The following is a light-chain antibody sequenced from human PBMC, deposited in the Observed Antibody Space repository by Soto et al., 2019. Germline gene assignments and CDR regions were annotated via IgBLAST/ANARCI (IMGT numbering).Light chain of an antibody. J-gene: IGKJ4*01. CDR2: WAS. CDR3: QQYYSTPLT. V-gene: IGKV4-1*01. CDR1: QSVLYSSNNKNY. Sequence: DIVMTQSPDSLAVSLGDRATINCNSSQSVLYSSNNKNYLAWYQQEPGQPPKLLIYWASTRESGVPDRFSGSGSGTDFTLTISSLQAEDVAVYYCQQYYSTPLTFGGGTKVDI.